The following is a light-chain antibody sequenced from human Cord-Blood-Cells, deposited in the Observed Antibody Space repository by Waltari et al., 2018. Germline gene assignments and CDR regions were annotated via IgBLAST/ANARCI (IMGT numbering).Light chain of an antibody. CDR1: SSDVGGYNY. V-gene: IGLV2-14*01. CDR2: DFS. J-gene: IGLJ3*02. Sequence: QSALTQPASVSGSPGQSITISCTGTSSDVGGYNYVSWYQQHPGKAPELMIYDFSKRPSGVYNRFSGSKSGNTASLTISGLQAEDEADYYCSSYTSSSTLFGGGTKLTVL. CDR3: SSYTSSSTL.